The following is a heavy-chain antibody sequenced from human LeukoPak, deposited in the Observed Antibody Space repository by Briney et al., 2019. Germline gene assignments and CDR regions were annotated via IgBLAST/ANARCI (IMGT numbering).Heavy chain of an antibody. CDR1: GFTFDDYA. D-gene: IGHD3-22*01. Sequence: RSGGSLRLSCAASGFTFDDYAMSWVRQAPGKGLEWVSGINWNGGSTGYADSVKGRFTISRDNAKNSLYLQMKSLRAEDTALYYCARGRQKWLLPNYFDYWGQGTLVTVSS. V-gene: IGHV3-20*04. CDR2: INWNGGST. CDR3: ARGRQKWLLPNYFDY. J-gene: IGHJ4*02.